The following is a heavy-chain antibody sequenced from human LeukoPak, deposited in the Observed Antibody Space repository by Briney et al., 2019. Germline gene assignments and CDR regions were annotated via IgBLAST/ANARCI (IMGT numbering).Heavy chain of an antibody. CDR2: IWYDGSNK. Sequence: GGSLRLSCAASGFTFSSYGMHWVRQAPGKGLEWVAVIWYDGSNKYYADSVKGRFTISRDNSKNTLYLQMNSLRAEDTAVYYCARDRAGICSSTSCYYYYGMDVWGKGTTVTVSS. D-gene: IGHD2-2*01. CDR3: ARDRAGICSSTSCYYYYGMDV. J-gene: IGHJ6*04. V-gene: IGHV3-33*01. CDR1: GFTFSSYG.